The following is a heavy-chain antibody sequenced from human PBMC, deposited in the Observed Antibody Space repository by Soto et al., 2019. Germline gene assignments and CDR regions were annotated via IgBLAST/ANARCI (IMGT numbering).Heavy chain of an antibody. J-gene: IGHJ6*03. CDR2: ISRSGNTI. D-gene: IGHD3-10*02. V-gene: IGHV3-11*01. CDR1: GFKVSDYY. CDR3: ARGEDVFLYYYVDV. Sequence: QAQLVESGGGLVKPGGSLTLSCAVSGFKVSDYYMSWIRQAPGKGLDWVSMISRSGNTIHYADSVKGRFTISKDNAKNSLSLQMTSPSPDDTAVYYCARGEDVFLYYYVDVWGKGTAVTVS.